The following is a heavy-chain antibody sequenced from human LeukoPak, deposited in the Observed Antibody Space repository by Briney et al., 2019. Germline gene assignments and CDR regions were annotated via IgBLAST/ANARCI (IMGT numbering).Heavy chain of an antibody. Sequence: GGSLRLSCAGSGYTFSSYHMHWLRQAPGKGLEWVALISYDGSKKYYADSLQGRVTVSRDNSKNTLYLQLQTLRPEDTAVYYCARDAYKGLYYFDYWGQGTLVTVSS. J-gene: IGHJ4*02. CDR3: ARDAYKGLYYFDY. CDR1: GYTFSSYH. V-gene: IGHV3-30*03. CDR2: ISYDGSKK. D-gene: IGHD5-24*01.